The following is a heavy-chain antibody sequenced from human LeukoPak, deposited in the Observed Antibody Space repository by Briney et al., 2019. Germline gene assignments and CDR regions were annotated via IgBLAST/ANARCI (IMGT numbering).Heavy chain of an antibody. CDR2: ISSRGSSI. J-gene: IGHJ3*02. CDR1: GFTLRTYD. Sequence: GGSLRLSCAASGFTLRTYDMNWVRQAPGRGLEWVAYISSRGSSIYYADSVKGRFTISRDDAMNSLYLQMNSLRAEDRAVYYCGSDPGYGYSGAFDIWGQGTMVTVSS. D-gene: IGHD2-21*01. V-gene: IGHV3-48*01. CDR3: GSDPGYGYSGAFDI.